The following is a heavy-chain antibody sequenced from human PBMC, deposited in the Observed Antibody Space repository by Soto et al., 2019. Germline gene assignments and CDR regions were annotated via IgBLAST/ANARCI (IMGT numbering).Heavy chain of an antibody. CDR1: GFTFSSYG. D-gene: IGHD3-22*01. CDR3: AKSLYYYDSSGSTFDY. V-gene: IGHV3-30*18. J-gene: IGHJ4*02. Sequence: PGGSLRLSCAASGFTFSSYGMHWVRQAPGKGLEWVAVISYDGSNKYYADSVKGRFTISRDNSKNTLYLQMNSLRAEDTAVYYCAKSLYYYDSSGSTFDYWGQGTLVTVSS. CDR2: ISYDGSNK.